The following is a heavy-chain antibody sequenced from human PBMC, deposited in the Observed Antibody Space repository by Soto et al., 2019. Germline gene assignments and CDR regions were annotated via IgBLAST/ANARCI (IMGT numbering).Heavy chain of an antibody. CDR1: GGSISSYY. J-gene: IGHJ5*02. V-gene: IGHV4-59*01. CDR3: ASSYDYGDSNWFDP. D-gene: IGHD4-17*01. Sequence: SETLSLTCTVSGGSISSYYWSWIRQPPGKGLEWIGYIYYSGSTNYNPSLKSRVTISVDTSKNQFSLKLSSVTAADTAVYYCASSYDYGDSNWFDPWGQGTLVTVSS. CDR2: IYYSGST.